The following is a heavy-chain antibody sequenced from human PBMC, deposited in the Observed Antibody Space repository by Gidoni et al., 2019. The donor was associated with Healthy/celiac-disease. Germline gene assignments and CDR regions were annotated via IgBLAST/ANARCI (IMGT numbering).Heavy chain of an antibody. CDR2: ISGSGGSK. Sequence: EVQLLESGGGLVQPGGSLRLSCAASGFTFSSYAMSWVRQAPGKGLAWVSAISGSGGSKYYADSVKGRFTISRDNSKNTLYLQMNSLRAEDTAVYYCAKDYNYYDSSGSHAFDIWGQGTMVTVSS. J-gene: IGHJ3*02. D-gene: IGHD3-22*01. V-gene: IGHV3-23*01. CDR3: AKDYNYYDSSGSHAFDI. CDR1: GFTFSSYA.